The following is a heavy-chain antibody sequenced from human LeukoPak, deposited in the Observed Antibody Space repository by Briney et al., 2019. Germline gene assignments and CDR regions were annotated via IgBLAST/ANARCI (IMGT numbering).Heavy chain of an antibody. CDR1: GFTFSSYE. V-gene: IGHV3-48*03. D-gene: IGHD3-16*01. Sequence: GGSLRLSCTASGFTFSSYEMNWVRQAPGKGLEWVSYISSSVSTIYYADTVKGRFTISRDNATTSPYLKMNSLRAEDTAVYYCAELGVYMIGGFWGKGTLVTISS. J-gene: IGHJ4*03. CDR2: ISSSVSTI. CDR3: AELGVYMIGGF.